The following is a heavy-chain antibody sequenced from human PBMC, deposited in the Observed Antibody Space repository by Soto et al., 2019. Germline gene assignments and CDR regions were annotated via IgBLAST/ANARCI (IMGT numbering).Heavy chain of an antibody. CDR3: ARDCFSGGNQGCDY. V-gene: IGHV3-21*01. CDR1: GFTFSSYN. D-gene: IGHD2-15*01. J-gene: IGHJ4*02. CDR2: ITSSSSYI. Sequence: PGGSLRLCLAASGFTFSSYNRNWIRQAAGRGLKWVSSITSSSSYIYYADSVKGRVAISRDNAKNSLFLQMNSLRAEDTALYYCARDCFSGGNQGCDYWGQGTLVTVSS.